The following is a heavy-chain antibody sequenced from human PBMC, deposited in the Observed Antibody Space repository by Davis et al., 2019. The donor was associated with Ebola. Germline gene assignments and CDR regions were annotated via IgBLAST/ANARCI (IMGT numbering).Heavy chain of an antibody. CDR2: IYSGGST. CDR3: ARDALYDFWSGPLYGMDV. J-gene: IGHJ6*02. D-gene: IGHD3-3*01. V-gene: IGHV3-66*01. CDR1: GFTVSNNY. Sequence: GGSLRLSCAASGFTVSNNYMSWVRQAPGKGLEWVSVIYSGGSTYYADSVKGRFTISRDNSKNTLYLQMNSLRAEDTAVYYCARDALYDFWSGPLYGMDVWGQGTTVTVSS.